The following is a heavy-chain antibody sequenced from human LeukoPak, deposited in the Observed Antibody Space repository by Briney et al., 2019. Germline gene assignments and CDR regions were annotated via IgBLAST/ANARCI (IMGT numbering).Heavy chain of an antibody. D-gene: IGHD6-19*01. Sequence: MPSETLSLTCTVSGGSISSGSYYWSWIRQPAGKGLEWIGRIYTSGSTNYNPSLKSRVTISVDASKNQFSLKLSSVTAADTAVYYCARAPSSGWYGDGGQGTLVTVSS. CDR1: GGSISSGSYY. V-gene: IGHV4-61*02. CDR2: IYTSGST. CDR3: ARAPSSGWYGD. J-gene: IGHJ4*02.